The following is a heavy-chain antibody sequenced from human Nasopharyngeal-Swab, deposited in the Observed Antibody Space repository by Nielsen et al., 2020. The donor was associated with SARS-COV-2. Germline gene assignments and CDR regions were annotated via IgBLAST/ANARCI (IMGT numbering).Heavy chain of an antibody. CDR2: ISYSGST. D-gene: IGHD2-2*01. Sequence: SETLSLTCTVSGGSSSSSSYYWGWIRQPPGKGLERIGSISYSGSTYYNASIKTRVTISVDTSKNQFSLKLSSVTAADTAVYDCARHKYCSSTSCYFRREKASYYYMDVWGKGTTVTVSS. CDR3: ARHKYCSSTSCYFRREKASYYYMDV. CDR1: GGSSSSSSYY. J-gene: IGHJ6*03. V-gene: IGHV4-39*01.